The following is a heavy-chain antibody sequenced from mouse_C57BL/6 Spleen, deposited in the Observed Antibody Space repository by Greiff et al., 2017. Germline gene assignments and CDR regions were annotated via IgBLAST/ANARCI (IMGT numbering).Heavy chain of an antibody. CDR3: ARKGDGSSPYALDY. D-gene: IGHD2-3*01. V-gene: IGHV1-59*01. CDR1: GYTFTSYW. CDR2: IDPSDSYT. Sequence: QVQLQQPGAELVRPGTSVKLSCKASGYTFTSYWMHWVKQTPGQGLEWIGEIDPSDSYTNYTHKFKGKATFTVDTSSNTAYLQLSSLTSEDSAGYYCARKGDGSSPYALDYWGQGTSVTVSA. J-gene: IGHJ4*01.